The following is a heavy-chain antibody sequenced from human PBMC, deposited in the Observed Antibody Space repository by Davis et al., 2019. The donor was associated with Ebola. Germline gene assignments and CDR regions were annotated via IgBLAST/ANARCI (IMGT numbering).Heavy chain of an antibody. D-gene: IGHD1-26*01. Sequence: SETLSLTCTVSGGSISSSSYYWGWIRQPPGKGLEWIGSIYYSGSTYYNPSLKSRVTISVDTSKNQFSLKLSSVTAADTAVYYCARDKGGSFQIYYFDYWGQGTLVTVSS. V-gene: IGHV4-39*07. CDR2: IYYSGST. J-gene: IGHJ4*02. CDR3: ARDKGGSFQIYYFDY. CDR1: GGSISSSSYY.